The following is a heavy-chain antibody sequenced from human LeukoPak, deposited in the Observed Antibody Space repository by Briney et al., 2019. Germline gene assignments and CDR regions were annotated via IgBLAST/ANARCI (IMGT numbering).Heavy chain of an antibody. J-gene: IGHJ5*02. CDR3: ARAAWFGDSRPNWFDP. Sequence: GGSLRLSCAASGFTFSSYSMNWVRQAPGKGLEWVSSISSSSSYIYYADSVKGRFTISRDNAKKSLYLQRSSLRAEHTTGYYCARAAWFGDSRPNWFDPWGQGTLVTVSS. CDR1: GFTFSSYS. CDR2: ISSSSSYI. V-gene: IGHV3-21*01. D-gene: IGHD3-10*01.